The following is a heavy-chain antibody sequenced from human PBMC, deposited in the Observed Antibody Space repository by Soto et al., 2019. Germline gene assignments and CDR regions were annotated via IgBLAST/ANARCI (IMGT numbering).Heavy chain of an antibody. J-gene: IGHJ5*02. Sequence: QITLKESAPTLVKPTQTLTLTCAFSGFSLDTDGVGVGWIRQPPGKALEWLALIYWDGDQRYNPSLKNRLTITKDTSNNQVVLTMNNMDPVDTATYFCVHKPTVMVAATSTWFDHWGQGTLVTVSS. CDR3: VHKPTVMVAATSTWFDH. CDR2: IYWDGDQ. CDR1: GFSLDTDGVG. V-gene: IGHV2-5*02. D-gene: IGHD2-15*01.